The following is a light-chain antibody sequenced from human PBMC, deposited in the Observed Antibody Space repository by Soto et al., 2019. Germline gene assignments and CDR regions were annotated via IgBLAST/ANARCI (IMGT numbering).Light chain of an antibody. J-gene: IGKJ4*01. Sequence: DIQMTQSPSSVSASVGNRVTITCRASQNINSWLAWYQQKPGKAPKLLIYGTSSLQSGVPSRFSGSGSGTDFTLTISSLQPEEFATYYCQQTDNFPLTFGGGTKIEIK. CDR2: GTS. CDR1: QNINSW. V-gene: IGKV1-12*01. CDR3: QQTDNFPLT.